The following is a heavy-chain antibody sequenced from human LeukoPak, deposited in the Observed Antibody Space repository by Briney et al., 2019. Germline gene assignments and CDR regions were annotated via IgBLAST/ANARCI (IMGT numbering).Heavy chain of an antibody. J-gene: IGHJ4*02. D-gene: IGHD3-9*01. CDR3: ARVDPYDILTGYYSFIIDY. V-gene: IGHV4-34*01. CDR2: INHSGST. Sequence: SETLSLTCAVYGGSFSGYYCSWIRQPPGKGLEWIGEINHSGSTNYNPSLKSRVTISVDTSKNQFSLKLSSVTAADTAVYYCARVDPYDILTGYYSFIIDYWGQGTLVTVSS. CDR1: GGSFSGYY.